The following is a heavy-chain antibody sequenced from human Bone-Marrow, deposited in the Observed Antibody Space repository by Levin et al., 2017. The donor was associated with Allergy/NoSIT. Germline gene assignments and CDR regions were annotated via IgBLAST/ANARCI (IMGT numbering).Heavy chain of an antibody. V-gene: IGHV4-31*03. J-gene: IGHJ2*01. CDR1: GGSISSGGYY. D-gene: IGHD4-17*01. CDR3: ARGGWGYGDRWYFDL. Sequence: LSQTLSLTCTVSGGSISSGGYYWSWIRQHPGKGLEWIGYIYDSGGTYYNPSLRSRLTISVDTSKNQFSLKLSSVTAADTAVYYCARGGWGYGDRWYFDLWGRGTLVTVSS. CDR2: IYDSGGT.